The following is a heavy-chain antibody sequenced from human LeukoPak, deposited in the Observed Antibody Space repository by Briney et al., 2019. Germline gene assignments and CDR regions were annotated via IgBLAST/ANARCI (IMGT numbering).Heavy chain of an antibody. D-gene: IGHD4-17*01. CDR1: GFTFGDYA. V-gene: IGHV3-49*04. Sequence: GGSLRLSCTASGFTFGDYAMSWVRQAPGKGLEWVGFIRSKAYGGTTEYAASVKGRFTISRDDSKSIAYLQMNSLKTEDTAVYYCTRDRGPDYDYYYYYMDVWGKGTTVTASS. CDR2: IRSKAYGGTT. J-gene: IGHJ6*03. CDR3: TRDRGPDYDYYYYYMDV.